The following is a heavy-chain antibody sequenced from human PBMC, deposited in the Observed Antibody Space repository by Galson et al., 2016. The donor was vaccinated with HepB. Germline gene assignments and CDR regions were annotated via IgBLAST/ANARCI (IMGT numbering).Heavy chain of an antibody. CDR3: ARDRGGYFDN. V-gene: IGHV3-53*01. CDR1: GFTVSSHY. J-gene: IGHJ4*02. Sequence: SLRLSCAASGFTVSSHYMTWVRQTPGKGLEWVSILYSGGNTYYADSVEGRFTISRDNSKNTLYLQMNSLRVADTAVYYCARDRGGYFDNWGQGTLVTVSS. D-gene: IGHD3-16*01. CDR2: LYSGGNT.